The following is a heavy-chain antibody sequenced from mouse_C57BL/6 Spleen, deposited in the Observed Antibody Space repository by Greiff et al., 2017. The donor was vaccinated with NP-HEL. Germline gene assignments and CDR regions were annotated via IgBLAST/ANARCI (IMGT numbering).Heavy chain of an antibody. CDR1: GYTFTDYE. CDR2: IDPETGGT. CDR3: TRDGYPAWFAY. D-gene: IGHD2-3*01. V-gene: IGHV1-15*01. J-gene: IGHJ3*01. Sequence: QVQLQQSGAELVRPGASVTLSCKASGYTFTDYEMHWVKQTPVHGLEWIGAIDPETGGTAYNQKFKGKAILTADKSSSTAYMELRRLTSEDSAVYYCTRDGYPAWFAYWGQWTLVTVPA.